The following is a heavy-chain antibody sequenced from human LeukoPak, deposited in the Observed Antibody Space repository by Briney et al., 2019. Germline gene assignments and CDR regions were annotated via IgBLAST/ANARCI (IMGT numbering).Heavy chain of an antibody. CDR3: ARKAVVVAATHFGY. D-gene: IGHD2-15*01. V-gene: IGHV3-21*01. Sequence: GGSLRLSCAASGFTFSSYSMNWVRQAPGKGLEWVSSIRSSSSYIYYADSVKGRFTISRDNAKNSLYLQMNSLRAEDTAVYYCARKAVVVAATHFGYWGQGTLVTVSS. CDR2: IRSSSSYI. J-gene: IGHJ4*02. CDR1: GFTFSSYS.